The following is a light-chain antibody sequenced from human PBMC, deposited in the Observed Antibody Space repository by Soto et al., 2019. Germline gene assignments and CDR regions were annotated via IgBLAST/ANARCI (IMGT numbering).Light chain of an antibody. Sequence: QSALTQPASVSGSPGQSISISCSGTNSDVGGYNYVSWYQQHPGKAPKLMIYGVTNRPSGVSDRFSGSKSGNTASLTISGLQAEDEADYYCSSYASIGTRVFGGGTKLTVL. CDR2: GVT. V-gene: IGLV2-14*01. J-gene: IGLJ2*01. CDR1: NSDVGGYNY. CDR3: SSYASIGTRV.